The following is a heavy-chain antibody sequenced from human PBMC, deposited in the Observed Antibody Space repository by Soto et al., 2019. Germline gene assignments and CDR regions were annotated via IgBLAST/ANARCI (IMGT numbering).Heavy chain of an antibody. V-gene: IGHV3-15*01. CDR2: IKSKTDDGTT. Sequence: VGSLRLSCTVSGFTFSNAWMTWVRQAPGKGLEWVGRIKSKTDDGTTDYAAPVKGRFTISRDDSRNTLYLQMNSLKTEDTAVYYCTTDSSSWAYYYYYGMDVWGQGTTVTVSS. CDR3: TTDSSSWAYYYYYGMDV. J-gene: IGHJ6*02. CDR1: GFTFSNAW. D-gene: IGHD2-2*01.